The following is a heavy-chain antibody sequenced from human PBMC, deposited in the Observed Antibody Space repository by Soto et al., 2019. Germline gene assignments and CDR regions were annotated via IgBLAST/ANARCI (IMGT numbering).Heavy chain of an antibody. CDR2: ISSSGGNT. CDR3: AKRPTSTGFGDPFDI. Sequence: EVQLLESGGDLVQPGGSLRLSCAASGFTFSTYAMSWVRQAPGNGLEWVSTISSSGGNTYYTDSVKGRFTISRDNSKNTLYLQMNSLRAEDTAIYYCAKRPTSTGFGDPFDIWGQGTMVTVSS. CDR1: GFTFSTYA. J-gene: IGHJ3*02. V-gene: IGHV3-23*01. D-gene: IGHD3-10*01.